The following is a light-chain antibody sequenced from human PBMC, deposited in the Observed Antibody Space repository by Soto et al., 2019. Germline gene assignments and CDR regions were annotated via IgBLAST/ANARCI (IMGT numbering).Light chain of an antibody. CDR3: QQRSNWPLT. J-gene: IGKJ4*01. Sequence: ELMLTQSRATLSLPPGERATLSCRASQSVSSYLAWYQQKPGQAPRLLIYDASNRATGIPARFSGSGSGTDCTLTISSLEPEDVAVYYCQQRSNWPLTFGGGTKVDIK. CDR1: QSVSSY. V-gene: IGKV3-11*01. CDR2: DAS.